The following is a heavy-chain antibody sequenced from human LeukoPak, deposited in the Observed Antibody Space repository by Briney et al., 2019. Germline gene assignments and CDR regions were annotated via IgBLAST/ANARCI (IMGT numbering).Heavy chain of an antibody. D-gene: IGHD2-15*01. V-gene: IGHV4-30-2*01. Sequence: PSETLSLTCAVSGGSISSGGYSWRWIRQPPGKGLEWIGYIYHSGSTYYNPSLKSRVTISVDRSKNQFSLKLSSVTAADTAVYYCARARHWPDGGKEYYFDYWGQGTLVTVSS. CDR1: GGSISSGGYS. J-gene: IGHJ4*02. CDR2: IYHSGST. CDR3: ARARHWPDGGKEYYFDY.